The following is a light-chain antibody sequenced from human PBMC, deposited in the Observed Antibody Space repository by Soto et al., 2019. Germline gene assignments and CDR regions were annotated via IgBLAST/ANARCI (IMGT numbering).Light chain of an antibody. V-gene: IGKV3-15*01. CDR2: DAS. J-gene: IGKJ1*01. CDR3: QQYNNWPPPWT. Sequence: EIVMTQSPATLSVSPGERATLSCRASQSVSSNLAWYQQKPGQAPRLLIYDASTRAPGIPARFSGSGSGTEFTLTISSLQSEDFAVYHCQQYNNWPPPWTFGQGTKVEIK. CDR1: QSVSSN.